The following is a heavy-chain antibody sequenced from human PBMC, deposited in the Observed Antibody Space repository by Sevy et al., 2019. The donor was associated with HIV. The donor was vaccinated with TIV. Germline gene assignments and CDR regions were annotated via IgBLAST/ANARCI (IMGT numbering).Heavy chain of an antibody. CDR3: ARDQGGSYSGLLYYYYYYGMDV. V-gene: IGHV6-1*01. J-gene: IGHJ6*02. CDR2: TYYRSKWYN. D-gene: IGHD1-26*01. CDR1: GDSVSSNSAA. Sequence: SQTSLTCAISGDSVSSNSAAWNWIRQSPSRGLEWLGRTYYRSKWYNDYAVSVKSRITINPDTSKNQFSLQLNSVTPEDTAVYYCARDQGGSYSGLLYYYYYYGMDVWGQGTTVTVSS.